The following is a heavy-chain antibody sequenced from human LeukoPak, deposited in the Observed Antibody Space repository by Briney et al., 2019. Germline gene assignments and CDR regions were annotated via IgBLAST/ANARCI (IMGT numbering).Heavy chain of an antibody. CDR2: INADGSST. V-gene: IGHV3-74*01. J-gene: IGHJ4*02. CDR3: ARAPRGTLTTSLADY. D-gene: IGHD4-11*01. CDR1: GFTFSNYW. Sequence: GGSLRLSCAASGFTFSNYWMHWVRHAPGKGLGWVSHINADGSSTNYADSVKGRFIISRDNAKNTLYLQINSLRAGDTAVYYCARAPRGTLTTSLADYWGQGTLVTVSS.